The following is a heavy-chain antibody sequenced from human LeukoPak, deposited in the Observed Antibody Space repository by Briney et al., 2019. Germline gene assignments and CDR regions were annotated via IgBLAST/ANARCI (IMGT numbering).Heavy chain of an antibody. CDR3: TRAFSSWSDYFDY. D-gene: IGHD6-13*01. Sequence: IKEDGSEKFYVGSVKGRFTISRDNAKTSLYLQLDNLRAEDTAVYYCTRAFSSWSDYFDYWGQGTLVTVSS. CDR2: IKEDGSEK. J-gene: IGHJ4*02. V-gene: IGHV3-7*04.